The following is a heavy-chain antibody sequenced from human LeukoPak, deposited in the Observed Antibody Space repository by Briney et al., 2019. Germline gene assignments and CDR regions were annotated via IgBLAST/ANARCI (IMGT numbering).Heavy chain of an antibody. J-gene: IGHJ4*02. D-gene: IGHD1-26*01. CDR2: IYYSGST. CDR1: GGSFSGYY. CDR3: ARCPGRGAFDY. V-gene: IGHV4-34*01. Sequence: SETLSLTCAVYGGSFSGYYWSWIRQPPGKGLEWIGSIYYSGSTYYNPSLKSRVTISVDTSKNQFSLKLSSVTAADTAVYYCARCPGRGAFDYWGQGTLVTVSS.